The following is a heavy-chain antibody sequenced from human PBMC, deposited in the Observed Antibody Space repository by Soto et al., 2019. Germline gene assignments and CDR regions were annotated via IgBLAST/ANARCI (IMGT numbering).Heavy chain of an antibody. D-gene: IGHD3-10*01. CDR1: GYTLTELS. Sequence: ASVKVSFKVSGYTLTELSMHWVRQAPGKGLEWMGGFDPEDGETIYAQKFQGRVTMTEDTSTDTAYMELSSLRSEDTAVYYCATAAHSGSYRPGAFDIWGQGTMVTVSS. CDR2: FDPEDGET. CDR3: ATAAHSGSYRPGAFDI. J-gene: IGHJ3*02. V-gene: IGHV1-24*01.